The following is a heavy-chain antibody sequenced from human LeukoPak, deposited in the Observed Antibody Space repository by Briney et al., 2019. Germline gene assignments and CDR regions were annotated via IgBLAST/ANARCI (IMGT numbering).Heavy chain of an antibody. CDR2: ITRAGSNT. CDR1: GFTIRSSA. J-gene: IGHJ4*01. V-gene: IGHV3-23*01. D-gene: IGHD6-19*01. CDR3: AKGSSGWYPHFDH. Sequence: GGSLRLSCAATGFTIRSSATTWVRQAPGKGLDWVSTITRAGSNTFYADSVKGRFTISRDNSNNTLYLQMNSLRVEDTAIYFCAKGSSGWYPHFDHWGQGTLVTVSS.